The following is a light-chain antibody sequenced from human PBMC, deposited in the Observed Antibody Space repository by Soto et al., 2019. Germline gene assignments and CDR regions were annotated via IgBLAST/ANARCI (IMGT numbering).Light chain of an antibody. CDR1: SSNIGAGYD. J-gene: IGLJ3*02. Sequence: QSVLTQPPSVSGAPGQRVTISCTGGSSNIGAGYDVHWYQHIPGTVPRLLIYSNNNRPSGVPDRFSGSKTGTSASLAITGLQAEDEADYYCQSYDSSIPWVFGGGTQLTVL. V-gene: IGLV1-40*01. CDR2: SNN. CDR3: QSYDSSIPWV.